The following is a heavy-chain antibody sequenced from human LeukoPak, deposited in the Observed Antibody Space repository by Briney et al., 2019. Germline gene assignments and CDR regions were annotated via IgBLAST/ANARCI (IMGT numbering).Heavy chain of an antibody. V-gene: IGHV4-38-2*02. CDR1: GYSISSGYY. CDR3: ARHFTYDSTGPRGYFNL. CDR2: IYHSGST. D-gene: IGHD3-22*01. Sequence: SETLSLTCTVSGYSISSGYYWGWIRQPPGKGLEWIGNIYHSGSTYSNPSLKSRVTISVDTSKNQFSLKLTSVTAADTTVYYCARHFTYDSTGPRGYFNLWGRGTLVTVSS. J-gene: IGHJ2*01.